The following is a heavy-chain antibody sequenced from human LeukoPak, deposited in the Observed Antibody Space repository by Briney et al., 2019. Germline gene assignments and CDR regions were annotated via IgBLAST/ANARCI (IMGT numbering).Heavy chain of an antibody. D-gene: IGHD2-2*01. Sequence: PGGSLRLSCAASGFTFSSYAMHWVRQAPGKGLEWVAVISYDGSNKYYADSVKGRFTISRDNSKNTLYLQMNSLRAEDTAVYYCARAGSRVVVPAANYYYYYMDVWGKGTTVTVSS. CDR3: ARAGSRVVVPAANYYYYYMDV. CDR2: ISYDGSNK. V-gene: IGHV3-30-3*01. CDR1: GFTFSSYA. J-gene: IGHJ6*03.